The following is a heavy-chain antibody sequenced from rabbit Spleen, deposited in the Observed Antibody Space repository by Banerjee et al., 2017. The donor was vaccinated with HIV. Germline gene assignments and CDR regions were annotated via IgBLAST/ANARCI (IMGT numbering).Heavy chain of an antibody. D-gene: IGHD1-1*01. J-gene: IGHJ6*01. CDR3: ARDTSSSFSSYGMDL. CDR2: IYTGGSGST. V-gene: IGHV1S40*01. CDR1: GFSFTYIDY. Sequence: QSLEESGGDLVKPGASLTLTCTASGFSFTYIDYMCWVRQAPGKGLEWIGCIYTGGSGSTAYASWAKGRFTISKISSTTVTLQMTRLTAADTATYFCARDTSSSFSSYGMDLWGQGTLVTVS.